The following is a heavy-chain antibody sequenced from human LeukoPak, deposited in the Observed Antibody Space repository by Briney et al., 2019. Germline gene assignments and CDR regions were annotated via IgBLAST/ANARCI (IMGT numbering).Heavy chain of an antibody. D-gene: IGHD2-15*01. CDR3: AREEDTLDAFDI. Sequence: SETLSLTCTVSGGSISSYYWSWIRQPPGKGLERIGYIYYSGSTNYNPSLKGRVTISVDTSKNQFSLKLSSVTAADTAVYYCAREEDTLDAFDIWGQGTMVTVSS. CDR1: GGSISSYY. V-gene: IGHV4-59*01. CDR2: IYYSGST. J-gene: IGHJ3*02.